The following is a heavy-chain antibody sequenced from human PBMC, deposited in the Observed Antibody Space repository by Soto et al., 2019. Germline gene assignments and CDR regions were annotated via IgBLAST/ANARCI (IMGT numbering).Heavy chain of an antibody. J-gene: IGHJ3*02. Sequence: PSETLALTCAFSGCSISSGGYSWSWIRQPPGKGLGRIGYIYHSGSTYYNPSLKSRVTISVDRSKNQFSLKLSSVTAADTAVYYCARLEGGGAFDIWGQGTMVTVSS. D-gene: IGHD2-15*01. CDR3: ARLEGGGAFDI. V-gene: IGHV4-30-2*01. CDR1: GCSISSGGYS. CDR2: IYHSGST.